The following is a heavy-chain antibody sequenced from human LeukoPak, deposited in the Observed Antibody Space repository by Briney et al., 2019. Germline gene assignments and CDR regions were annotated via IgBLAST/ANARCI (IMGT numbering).Heavy chain of an antibody. CDR2: ISWNSGSI. V-gene: IGHV3-9*01. CDR1: GFTFDDYA. CDR3: ARSHSYYDSSGYYALGM. Sequence: LSGGSLRLSCAASGFTFDDYAMHWVRQAPGKGLEWVSGISWNSGSIGYADSVKGRFTISRDNAKNSLYLQMNSLRAEDTAVYYCARSHSYYDSSGYYALGMWGQGTLVTVSS. D-gene: IGHD3-22*01. J-gene: IGHJ4*02.